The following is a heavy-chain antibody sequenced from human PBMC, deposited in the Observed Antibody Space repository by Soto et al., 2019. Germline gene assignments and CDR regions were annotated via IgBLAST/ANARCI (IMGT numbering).Heavy chain of an antibody. J-gene: IGHJ6*02. Sequence: QVQLVQSGAEVKKPGASVKVSCKASGYTFTSYDINWVRQATGQGLEWMGWMNPNSGNTGYAQKFQGRVTMTRNTSTSTAYMALCSLRSEDTAVYYCARWPDGYYYYGMDVWGQGTTVTVSS. CDR2: MNPNSGNT. CDR3: ARWPDGYYYYGMDV. V-gene: IGHV1-8*01. CDR1: GYTFTSYD.